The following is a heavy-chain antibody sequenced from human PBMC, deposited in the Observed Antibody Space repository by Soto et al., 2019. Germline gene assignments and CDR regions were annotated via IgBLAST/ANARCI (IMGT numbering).Heavy chain of an antibody. J-gene: IGHJ4*02. CDR3: ARAVYCSGGSCYNFDC. D-gene: IGHD2-15*01. Sequence: EVQLVESGGGLVQPGGSLRLSCAASGFTVSSNYMSWVRQAPGKGLEWVSVIYSGGSTYYADSVKGRFTISRRNSKNTLYLQMYSRRAADTAGYYCARAVYCSGGSCYNFDCWGQGTLVTVCS. CDR2: IYSGGST. CDR1: GFTVSSNY. V-gene: IGHV3-53*04.